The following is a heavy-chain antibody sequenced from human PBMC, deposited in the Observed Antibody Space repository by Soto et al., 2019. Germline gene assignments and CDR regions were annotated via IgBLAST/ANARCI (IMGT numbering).Heavy chain of an antibody. V-gene: IGHV3-11*05. CDR1: GFTSSDYY. Sequence: WGSLRLSCAASGFTSSDYYMSWIRQAPGKGLEWVSYISSSSSYTNYADSVKGRFTISRDNAKNSLYLQMNSLRAEDTAVYYCARDLSPSTLTGTTVDNYYYYYGMDVWGQGTTVTVSS. J-gene: IGHJ6*02. D-gene: IGHD1-20*01. CDR2: ISSSSSYT. CDR3: ARDLSPSTLTGTTVDNYYYYYGMDV.